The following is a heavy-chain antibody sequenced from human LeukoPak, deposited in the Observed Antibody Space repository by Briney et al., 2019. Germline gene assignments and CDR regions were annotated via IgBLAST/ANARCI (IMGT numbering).Heavy chain of an antibody. V-gene: IGHV3-23*01. Sequence: GGSLRLSCAAPGFTFSSYAMSWVRQAPGKGLEWVSAISGSGGSTYYADSVKGRFTISRDNSKNTLYLQMNSLRAEGTAVYYCAKDRGAAAGPTYYYYGMDVWGQGTTVTVSS. J-gene: IGHJ6*02. CDR2: ISGSGGST. D-gene: IGHD6-13*01. CDR1: GFTFSSYA. CDR3: AKDRGAAAGPTYYYYGMDV.